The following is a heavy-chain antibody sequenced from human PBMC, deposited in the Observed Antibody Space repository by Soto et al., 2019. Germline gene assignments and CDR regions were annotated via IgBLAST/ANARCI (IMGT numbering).Heavy chain of an antibody. V-gene: IGHV3-30*03. CDR1: GFTFSSYG. D-gene: IGHD6-13*01. CDR3: ARAPYPNSWYGWVYYFDY. J-gene: IGHJ4*02. Sequence: QVQLVESGGDVVQPGRSLRLSCAASGFTFSSYGMHWVRQAPGKGLEWVAVISYDGSNQYYADSVKGRFTISRDDSKNTLSLQMDSLRVEDTAVYYCARAPYPNSWYGWVYYFDYWGQGTLVTVPS. CDR2: ISYDGSNQ.